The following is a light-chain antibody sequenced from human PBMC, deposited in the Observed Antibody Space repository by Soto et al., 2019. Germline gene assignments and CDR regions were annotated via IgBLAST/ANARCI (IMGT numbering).Light chain of an antibody. CDR3: HQCDSSPWT. Sequence: EIVLTQSPGTLSLSPGERATLSCRASQSLSSNYLAWYQQKPGQAPRLLIYGASSRATGIPDRFSGSGSGTDFTLTISRLEPEDFAVFYCHQCDSSPWTFGQRTKVDI. CDR2: GAS. J-gene: IGKJ1*01. CDR1: QSLSSNY. V-gene: IGKV3-20*01.